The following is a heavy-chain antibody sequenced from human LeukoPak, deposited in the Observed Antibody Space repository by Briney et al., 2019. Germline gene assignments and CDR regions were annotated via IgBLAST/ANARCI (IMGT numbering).Heavy chain of an antibody. CDR3: ARVGSGNYYYYYYMDV. D-gene: IGHD3-3*01. J-gene: IGHJ6*03. CDR2: IIPIFGTA. V-gene: IGHV1-69*13. Sequence: VASVKVSCKASGGTFSSYAISWVRQAPGQGLEWMGGIIPIFGTANYAQKFQGRVTITADESTSTAYMELSSLRSEDSAVYYCARVGSGNYYYYYYMDVWGKGTRVTVSS. CDR1: GGTFSSYA.